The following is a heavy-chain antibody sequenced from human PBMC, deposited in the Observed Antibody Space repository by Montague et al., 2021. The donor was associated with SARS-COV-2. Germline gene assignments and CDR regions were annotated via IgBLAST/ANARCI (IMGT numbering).Heavy chain of an antibody. CDR3: ARFAYRLLFIASYYGMDV. CDR2: FSHRGRT. Sequence: SETLSLTCSVHVSWYRGSDRKSIRLNSRHALEWYAEFSHRGRTNYNPSLKSRVTISIDTSKNQFSLKLSSVTAADTAVYYCARFAYRLLFIASYYGMDVWGQGTTVTVSS. D-gene: IGHD2-2*01. CDR1: VSWYRGSD. J-gene: IGHJ6*02. V-gene: IGHV4-34*01.